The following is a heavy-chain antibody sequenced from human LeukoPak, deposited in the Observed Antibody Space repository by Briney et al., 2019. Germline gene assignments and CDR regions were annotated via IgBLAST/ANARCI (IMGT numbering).Heavy chain of an antibody. CDR1: GGSISSYY. V-gene: IGHV4-59*12. Sequence: PSETLSLTCTVSGGSISSYYWSWIRQPPGKGLEWIGYIYYSGSTNYNPSLKSRVTISVDTSKNQFSLKLSSVTAADTAVYYCARYRGSSWYNAFDIWGQGTMVTVSS. CDR3: ARYRGSSWYNAFDI. J-gene: IGHJ3*02. D-gene: IGHD6-13*01. CDR2: IYYSGST.